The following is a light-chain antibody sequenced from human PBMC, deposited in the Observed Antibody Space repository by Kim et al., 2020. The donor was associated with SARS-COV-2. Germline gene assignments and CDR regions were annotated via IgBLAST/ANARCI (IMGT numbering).Light chain of an antibody. CDR3: QQSYRTPWT. V-gene: IGKV1-39*01. CDR1: QSIGRY. CDR2: DAS. J-gene: IGKJ1*01. Sequence: DIQMTQSPSSLSASVGDRVTITCRTSQSIGRYLNWYQQKPGKAHKLLIFDASSLQSGVPSTFSGSGSGTDFTLTISSLQREDSSTYYCQQSYRTPWTFGQGTKVDIK.